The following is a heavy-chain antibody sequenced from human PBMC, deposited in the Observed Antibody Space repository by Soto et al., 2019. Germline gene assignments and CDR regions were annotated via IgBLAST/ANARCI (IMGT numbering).Heavy chain of an antibody. CDR2: FDPEDGET. J-gene: IGHJ3*02. CDR1: GYTLTELS. V-gene: IGHV1-24*01. Sequence: ASVKVSCKVSGYTLTELSMHWVRQAPGKGLEWMGGFDPEDGETIYAQKFQGRVTMTEDTSTDTAYMELSSLRSEDTAVYYCATYLTTVTTLWAFDIWGQGTMVTVSS. D-gene: IGHD4-17*01. CDR3: ATYLTTVTTLWAFDI.